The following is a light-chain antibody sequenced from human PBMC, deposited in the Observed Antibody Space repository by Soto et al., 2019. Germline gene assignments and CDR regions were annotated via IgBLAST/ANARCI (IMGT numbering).Light chain of an antibody. J-gene: IGKJ1*01. Sequence: DIQMTQSPSSLSASVGDRVTITCRATQGISNFLAWYQQKPGKVPKLLIYAASTLQSGVPSRFSGSGSGADFTLTISSLQPEDVATYYCQKYNSAPWTFGQGTKVEIK. CDR3: QKYNSAPWT. CDR2: AAS. CDR1: QGISNF. V-gene: IGKV1-27*01.